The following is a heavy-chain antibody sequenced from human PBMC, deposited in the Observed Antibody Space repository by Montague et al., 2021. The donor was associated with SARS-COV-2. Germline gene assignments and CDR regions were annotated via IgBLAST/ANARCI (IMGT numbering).Heavy chain of an antibody. CDR3: ARQDDILTGYYYYGMDV. J-gene: IGHJ6*02. V-gene: IGHV4-39*01. CDR1: GGSISSSSYY. D-gene: IGHD3-9*01. CDR2: IYYSGST. Sequence: SETLSLTCTVSGGSISSSSYYWGWIRQPPGKGLEWIGSIYYSGSTYYNPSLKSRVTISVDTSKNQFSLKLSSVTAADTAVYYCARQDDILTGYYYYGMDVWGQGTTVTVPS.